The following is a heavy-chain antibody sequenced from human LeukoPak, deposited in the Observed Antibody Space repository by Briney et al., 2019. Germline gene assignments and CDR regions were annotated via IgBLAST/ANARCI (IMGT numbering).Heavy chain of an antibody. CDR1: GFTFSSYA. D-gene: IGHD4-17*01. V-gene: IGHV3-7*03. CDR2: INQHGDER. CDR3: ARDYGWFDS. Sequence: GGSLRLSCAASGFTFSSYAMSWVRQAPGKGLEWVANINQHGDERYYLDSVKGRFTVSRDNAKNSFYLQMNSLRAEDTAVYYCARDYGWFDSWGQGTLVTVSS. J-gene: IGHJ5*01.